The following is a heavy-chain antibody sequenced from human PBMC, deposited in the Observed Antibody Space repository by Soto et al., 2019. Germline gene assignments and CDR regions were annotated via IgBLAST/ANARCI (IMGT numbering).Heavy chain of an antibody. CDR1: GGSISSSSYY. J-gene: IGHJ5*02. CDR3: VKDYGGAADPEVWFDP. D-gene: IGHD6-13*01. Sequence: SETLSLTCTVSGGSISSSSYYWGWIRQPPGKGLEWIGSIYYSGSTYYNPSLKSRVTISVDTSKNQFSLTLSSVTAADTAVYYCVKDYGGAADPEVWFDPWGQGTLVTVSS. V-gene: IGHV4-39*07. CDR2: IYYSGST.